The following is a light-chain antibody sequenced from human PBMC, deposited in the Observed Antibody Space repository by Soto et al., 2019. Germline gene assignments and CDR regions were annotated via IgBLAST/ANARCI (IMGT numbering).Light chain of an antibody. V-gene: IGKV3-11*01. Sequence: EIVLTQSRATLSLSPGERATLSCRASQSVSSYLAWYQQKPGQAPRLLIYDASNRATGIPARFSGSGSGTDFTFTISSLEPEDFAVYYCQERSNWPLTWTFGQGTKVEIK. CDR3: QERSNWPLTWT. CDR2: DAS. CDR1: QSVSSY. J-gene: IGKJ1*01.